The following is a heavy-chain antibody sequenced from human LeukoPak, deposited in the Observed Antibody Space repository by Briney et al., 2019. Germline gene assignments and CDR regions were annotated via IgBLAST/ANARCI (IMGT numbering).Heavy chain of an antibody. CDR3: ARGVAAAGTTLDY. CDR2: IYSGGTT. CDR1: GFTVSSSY. J-gene: IGHJ4*02. D-gene: IGHD6-13*01. V-gene: IGHV3-66*01. Sequence: GGSLRLSCAASGFTVSSSYMTWVRQAPGKGLEWVSIIYSGGTTYYADSVKGRFTISRDNSKNTLYLQMNSLRDEDTAVYYCARGVAAAGTTLDYWGQGTLVTVSS.